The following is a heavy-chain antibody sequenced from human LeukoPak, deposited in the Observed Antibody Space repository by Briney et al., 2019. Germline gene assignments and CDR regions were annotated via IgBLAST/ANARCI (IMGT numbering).Heavy chain of an antibody. J-gene: IGHJ4*02. CDR1: GYTLTELS. CDR3: ATDLGTMVRIRDY. CDR2: FDPEDGET. D-gene: IGHD3-10*01. V-gene: IGHV1-24*01. Sequence: GASVKVSCKVSGYTLTELSMHWVRQAPGKWLEWMGGFDPEDGETIYAQKFQGRVTMTEDTSTDTAYMELSSLRSEDTAVYYCATDLGTMVRIRDYWGQGTLVTVSS.